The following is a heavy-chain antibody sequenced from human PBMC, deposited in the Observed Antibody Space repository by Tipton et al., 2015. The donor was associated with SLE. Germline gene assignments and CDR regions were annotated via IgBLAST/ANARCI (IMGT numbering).Heavy chain of an antibody. CDR1: GGSFSGSF. Sequence: TLSLTCAVYGGSFSGSFWTWIRQPPGKGLEWVGEITYRGRAEYNPSLMSRVTVSIDTSKNQFSLKLTSMTAADTAVYFCARGRVAARRVGLDFWGQGILVTVSS. CDR2: ITYRGRA. J-gene: IGHJ4*02. V-gene: IGHV4-34*01. D-gene: IGHD6-6*01. CDR3: ARGRVAARRVGLDF.